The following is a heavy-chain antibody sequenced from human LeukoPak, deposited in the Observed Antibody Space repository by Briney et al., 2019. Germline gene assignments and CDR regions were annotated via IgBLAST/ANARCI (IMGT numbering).Heavy chain of an antibody. CDR2: ISSGSTYV. J-gene: IGHJ3*02. V-gene: IGHV3-21*01. CDR3: GRVGGRSKAAKGDAFDI. CDR1: GNYW. D-gene: IGHD6-6*01. Sequence: GGSLRLSCAASGNYWMHWVRQAPGKGLEWVSSISSGSTYVYYADSVQGRFTISRDNAQSSMYLQMNSLRAEDTAVYYCGRVGGRSKAAKGDAFDIWGQGTMVVVSS.